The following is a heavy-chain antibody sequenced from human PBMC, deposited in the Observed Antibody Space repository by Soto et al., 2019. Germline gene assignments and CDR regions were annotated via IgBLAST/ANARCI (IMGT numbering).Heavy chain of an antibody. CDR3: ARESSIGVTTWPLYYYGMDV. CDR2: ISYDGSNK. V-gene: IGHV3-30-3*01. Sequence: PGGSLRLSCAASGFTFSSYAMHWVRQAPGKGLEWVAVISYDGSNKYYADSVKGRFTISRDNSKNTLYLQMNSLRAEDTAVYYCARESSIGVTTWPLYYYGMDVWGQGTTVTVSS. J-gene: IGHJ6*02. D-gene: IGHD4-17*01. CDR1: GFTFSSYA.